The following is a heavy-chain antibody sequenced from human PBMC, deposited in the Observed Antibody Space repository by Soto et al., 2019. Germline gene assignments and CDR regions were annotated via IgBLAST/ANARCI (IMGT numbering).Heavy chain of an antibody. D-gene: IGHD3-10*01. J-gene: IGHJ5*02. CDR1: GGSISSGCYY. CDR3: ARDNYGSGSRNWFDP. Sequence: SETLSLTCTVSGGSISSGCYYWSWIRQHPGKGLEWIGYIYYSGSTYYNPSLKSRVTISVDTSKNQFSLKLSSVTAADTAVYYCARDNYGSGSRNWFDPWGQGTLVTVSS. CDR2: IYYSGST. V-gene: IGHV4-31*03.